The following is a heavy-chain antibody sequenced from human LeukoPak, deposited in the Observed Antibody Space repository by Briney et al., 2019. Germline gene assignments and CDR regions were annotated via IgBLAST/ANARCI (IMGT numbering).Heavy chain of an antibody. J-gene: IGHJ6*02. CDR1: GYTFTGYY. Sequence: ASVKVSCKASGYTFTGYYMHWVRQAPGQGLEWMGWINPNSGGTNYAQKFQGRVTMTRDTSISTAYMELSRLRSDDTAVYYCARDLAAGYFGGIYYYYGMDVWGQGTTVTVSS. V-gene: IGHV1-2*02. CDR3: ARDLAAGYFGGIYYYYGMDV. CDR2: INPNSGGT. D-gene: IGHD6-13*01.